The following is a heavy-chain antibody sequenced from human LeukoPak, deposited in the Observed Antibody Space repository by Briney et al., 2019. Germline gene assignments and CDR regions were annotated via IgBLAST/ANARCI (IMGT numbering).Heavy chain of an antibody. CDR1: GYTFTSYG. CDR3: ARGERGYSYGSFDP. V-gene: IGHV1-8*03. J-gene: IGHJ5*02. CDR2: MNPNSGNT. D-gene: IGHD5-18*01. Sequence: RASVKVSCKASGYTFTSYGINWVRQATGQGLEWMGWMNPNSGNTGYAQKFQGRVTVTRNTSISTAYMELSSLRSEDTAVYYCARGERGYSYGSFDPWGQGTLVTVSS.